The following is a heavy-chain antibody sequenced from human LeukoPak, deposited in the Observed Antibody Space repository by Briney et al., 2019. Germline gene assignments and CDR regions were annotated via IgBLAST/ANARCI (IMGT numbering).Heavy chain of an antibody. CDR2: INHSGST. J-gene: IGHJ4*02. V-gene: IGHV4-34*01. D-gene: IGHD6-19*01. Sequence: SEALSLTCAVYGGSFSGYYWSWIRQPPGKGLEWIGEINHSGSTNYNPSLKSRVTISVDTSKNQFSLKLSSVTAADTAVYYCARRTRTGYSSGWYLSYFDYWGQGTLVTVSS. CDR1: GGSFSGYY. CDR3: ARRTRTGYSSGWYLSYFDY.